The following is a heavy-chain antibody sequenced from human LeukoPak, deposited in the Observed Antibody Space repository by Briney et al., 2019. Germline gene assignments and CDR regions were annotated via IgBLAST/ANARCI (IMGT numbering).Heavy chain of an antibody. CDR3: ASWPGGWYGEDS. CDR2: ISSSSRTI. D-gene: IGHD6-19*01. V-gene: IGHV3-48*04. CDR1: GFTFSSYS. Sequence: GGSLRLSCAASGFTFSSYSMNWVRQAPGKGLEWVSYISSSSRTIYYADSVKGRFTISRGNAENSLYLQMNSLRAEDTAVYYCASWPGGWYGEDSWGQGTLVTVSS. J-gene: IGHJ4*02.